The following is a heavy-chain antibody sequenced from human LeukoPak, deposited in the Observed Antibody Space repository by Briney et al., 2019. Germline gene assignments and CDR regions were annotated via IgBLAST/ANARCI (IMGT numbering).Heavy chain of an antibody. D-gene: IGHD5-18*01. J-gene: IGHJ3*02. CDR2: IYTSGST. V-gene: IGHV4-4*07. Sequence: PSETLSLTCTVSGGSISSYYWSWIRQPAGKALEWIGRIYTSGSTNYNPSLKSRITMSVDTSKNQFTLKLRSVTAADTAVYYCLSTLNVDTAMVSKRDAFDIGGQGTMVTVSS. CDR3: LSTLNVDTAMVSKRDAFDI. CDR1: GGSISSYY.